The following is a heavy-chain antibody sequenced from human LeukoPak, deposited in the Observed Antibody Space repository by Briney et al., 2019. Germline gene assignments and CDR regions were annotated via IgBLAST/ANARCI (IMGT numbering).Heavy chain of an antibody. CDR1: GFTFSSYA. Sequence: PGGSLRLSCAASGFTFSSYAMSWVRQAPGKGLEWVAVIWYDGSNKYYADSVKGRFTISRDNSKNTLYLQMNSLRAEDTAVYYCASIEDSYGASGQGTLVTVSS. V-gene: IGHV3-33*08. CDR3: ASIEDSYGA. CDR2: IWYDGSNK. D-gene: IGHD5-18*01. J-gene: IGHJ5*02.